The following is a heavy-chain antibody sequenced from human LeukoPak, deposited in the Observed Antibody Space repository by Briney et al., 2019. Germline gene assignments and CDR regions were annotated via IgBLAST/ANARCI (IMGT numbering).Heavy chain of an antibody. Sequence: SETLSLTCAVYGGSFSGYYWSWIRQPPGKGLEWIGEINHSGSTNYNPSLKSRVTISVDTSKNQSSLKLSSVTAADTAVYYCARVRRYQLLYWFDPWGQGTLVTVSS. CDR1: GGSFSGYY. CDR3: ARVRRYQLLYWFDP. V-gene: IGHV4-34*01. J-gene: IGHJ5*02. D-gene: IGHD2-2*01. CDR2: INHSGST.